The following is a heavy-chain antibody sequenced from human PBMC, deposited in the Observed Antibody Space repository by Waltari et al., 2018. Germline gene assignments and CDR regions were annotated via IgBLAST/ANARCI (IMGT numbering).Heavy chain of an antibody. J-gene: IGHJ6*03. V-gene: IGHV1-69*01. CDR2: IIPIFGTA. CDR3: ARAHLEWAHMDV. CDR1: GGTSSRHA. D-gene: IGHD3-3*01. Sequence: QVQLVQSGAEVKKPGSSVKVSCKASGGTSSRHALRWVRQAPGHGLEWMGGIIPIFGTANYAQKFQGRVTITADESTSTAYMELSSLRSEDTAVYYCARAHLEWAHMDVWGKGTTVTVSS.